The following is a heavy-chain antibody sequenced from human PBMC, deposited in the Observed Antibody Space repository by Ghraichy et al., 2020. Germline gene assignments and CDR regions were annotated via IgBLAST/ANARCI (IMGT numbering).Heavy chain of an antibody. Sequence: LSLTCVASGFAFSSYYMTWVRQAPGKGLEWVADIVRDGSDKFYADSVKGRFTIARDNAKNSLYLQMNSLRAEDTAVYYCARDGSANWTEQLDYWGQGTLVTVSS. J-gene: IGHJ4*02. D-gene: IGHD1-1*01. CDR1: GFAFSSYY. V-gene: IGHV3-7*03. CDR3: ARDGSANWTEQLDY. CDR2: IVRDGSDK.